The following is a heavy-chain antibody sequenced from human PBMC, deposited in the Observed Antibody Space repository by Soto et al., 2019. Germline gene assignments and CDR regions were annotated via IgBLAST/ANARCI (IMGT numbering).Heavy chain of an antibody. D-gene: IGHD3-22*01. CDR3: ASQYYDSSGYYDY. J-gene: IGHJ4*02. CDR2: IYYSGST. Sequence: SETLSLTCTVSGGSISSGDYYWSWIRQPPGKGLEWIGYIYYSGSTYYNPSLKSRVTISVDTSKNQFSLKLSSVTAADTAVYYCASQYYDSSGYYDYWGQGTLVTVSS. V-gene: IGHV4-30-4*01. CDR1: GGSISSGDYY.